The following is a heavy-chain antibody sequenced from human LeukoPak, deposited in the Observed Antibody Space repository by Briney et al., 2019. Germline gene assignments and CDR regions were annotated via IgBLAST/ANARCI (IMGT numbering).Heavy chain of an antibody. D-gene: IGHD2/OR15-2a*01. CDR3: AKDSPTYYADS. CDR1: GFTFSSFG. J-gene: IGHJ4*02. CDR2: INYNGRDK. Sequence: GGSLRLSCAASGFTFSSFGMHWVRQAPGKGLEWVSFINYNGRDKYYADSVKGRFTISRDSSKNTLSLQMNSLRAEDTAVYFCAKDSPTYYADSWGQGTLVTVSS. V-gene: IGHV3-30*02.